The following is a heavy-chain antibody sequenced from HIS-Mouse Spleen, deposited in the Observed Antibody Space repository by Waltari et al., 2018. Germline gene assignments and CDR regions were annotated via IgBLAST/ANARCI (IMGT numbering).Heavy chain of an antibody. CDR3: ASSPYSSSSYYYFDY. D-gene: IGHD6-6*01. CDR1: GGSISSYY. J-gene: IGHJ4*02. CDR2: IYYSGST. V-gene: IGHV4-59*08. Sequence: QVQLQESGPGLVKPSETLSLTCTVSGGSISSYYWSWIRQPPGKGLEWIGYIYYSGSTNYNPSLKSRVTISVDTSKNKFSLKLSSVTAADTAVYYCASSPYSSSSYYYFDYWGQGTLVTVSS.